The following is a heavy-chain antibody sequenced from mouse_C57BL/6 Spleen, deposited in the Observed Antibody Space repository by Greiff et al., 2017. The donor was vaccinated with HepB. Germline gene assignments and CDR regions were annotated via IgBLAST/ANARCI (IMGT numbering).Heavy chain of an antibody. CDR2: IDPEDGET. V-gene: IGHV14-2*01. CDR3: AIPFYYGSSYWYFDV. J-gene: IGHJ1*03. D-gene: IGHD1-1*01. CDR1: GFNIKDYY. Sequence: EVQRVESGAELVKPGASVKLSCTASGFNIKDYYMHWVKQRTEQGLEWIGRIDPEDGETKYAPKFQGKATITADTSSNTAYLQLSSLTSEDTAVYYCAIPFYYGSSYWYFDVWGTGTTVTVSS.